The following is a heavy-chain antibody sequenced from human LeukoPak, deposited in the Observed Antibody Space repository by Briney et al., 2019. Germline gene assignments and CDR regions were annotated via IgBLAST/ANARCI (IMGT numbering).Heavy chain of an antibody. CDR1: GFTFSSFS. V-gene: IGHV3-48*01. CDR2: ISSSRSTI. Sequence: GGSLRLSCVASGFTFSSFSMNWVRQAPGKGLEWVSYISSSRSTIYYADSVKGRFTISRDNAKDSLYLQMNSLRADDTAVYYCAREALEWSPPDIWGQGTTVTVSS. J-gene: IGHJ3*02. D-gene: IGHD3-3*01. CDR3: AREALEWSPPDI.